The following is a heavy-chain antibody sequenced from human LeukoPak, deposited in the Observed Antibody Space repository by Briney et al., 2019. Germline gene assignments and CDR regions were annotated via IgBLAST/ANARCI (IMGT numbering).Heavy chain of an antibody. J-gene: IGHJ6*03. CDR3: ASLYGDPYYYYYYYMDV. V-gene: IGHV3-7*01. D-gene: IGHD4-17*01. Sequence: PGGSLRLSCAASGFTFSSYWMSWVRQAPGKGLEWVANIKQDGSGKYYVDSVKGRFTISRDNAKNSLYLQMNSLRAEDTAVYYCASLYGDPYYYYYYYMDVWGKGTTVTVSS. CDR2: IKQDGSGK. CDR1: GFTFSSYW.